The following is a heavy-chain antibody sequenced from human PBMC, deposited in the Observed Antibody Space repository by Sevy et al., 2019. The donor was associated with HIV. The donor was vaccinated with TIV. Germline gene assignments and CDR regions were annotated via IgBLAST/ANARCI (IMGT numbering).Heavy chain of an antibody. CDR3: ARGQGY. Sequence: GESLKISCAASGFTFSSYLMHWVRQAPGKGPVWVSRINSDGSSTSYADSVKGRFTISRDNARNTLYLEMNSLRSEDTAVYYCARGQGYWGQRTLVTVSS. J-gene: IGHJ4*02. CDR2: INSDGSST. V-gene: IGHV3-74*01. CDR1: GFTFSSYL.